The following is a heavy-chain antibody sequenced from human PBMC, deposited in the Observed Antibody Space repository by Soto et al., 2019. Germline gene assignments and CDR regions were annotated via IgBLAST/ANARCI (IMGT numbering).Heavy chain of an antibody. Sequence: QVQLVQSGTEVKKPGASVKVSCKASGGTFSRSGFHWVRQAPGQGLEWMGMIVPSVDTTNYAQKCQARVTISADQFTRTVNMELRSLRSADTAVYYCARCPQPPDTADPYAVDVWGQGTRVIVSS. CDR2: IVPSVDTT. J-gene: IGHJ6*02. D-gene: IGHD5-18*01. V-gene: IGHV1-69*18. CDR3: ARCPQPPDTADPYAVDV. CDR1: GGTFSRSG.